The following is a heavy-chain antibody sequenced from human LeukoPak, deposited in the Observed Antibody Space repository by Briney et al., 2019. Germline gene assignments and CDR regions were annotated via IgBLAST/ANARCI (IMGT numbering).Heavy chain of an antibody. V-gene: IGHV3-30*02. CDR1: GFTFSSYG. CDR3: AREAAYGSGSYFSQVDY. J-gene: IGHJ4*02. D-gene: IGHD3-10*01. Sequence: GGSLRLSCAASGFTFSSYGMHWVRQAPGKGLEWVAFIRYDGSNKYYADSVKGRFTISRDNSKNSLYLQMNSLRAEDTAVYYCAREAAYGSGSYFSQVDYWGQGTLVTVSS. CDR2: IRYDGSNK.